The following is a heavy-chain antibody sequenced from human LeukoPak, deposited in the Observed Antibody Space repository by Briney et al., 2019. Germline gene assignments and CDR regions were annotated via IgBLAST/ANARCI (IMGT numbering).Heavy chain of an antibody. D-gene: IGHD1-26*01. CDR3: ALKVGPRFFDN. J-gene: IGHJ4*02. CDR2: VYWDDDK. Sequence: KESGPTLVKPTQTLTLTCTFSGFSLSTSGVGVGWIRQPPGKALEWLALVYWDDDKRYNPSLKSRLTITGDTSKNQVVLTMTNMDPVDAATYYYALKVGPRFFDNWGQGILVTVSS. CDR1: GFSLSTSGVG. V-gene: IGHV2-5*02.